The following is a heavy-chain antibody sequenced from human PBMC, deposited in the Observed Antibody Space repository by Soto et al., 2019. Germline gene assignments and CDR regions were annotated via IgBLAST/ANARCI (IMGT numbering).Heavy chain of an antibody. D-gene: IGHD3-9*01. CDR1: GGSVSTAGYS. CDR3: AASFYDNLTGYSSFDS. Sequence: SETLSLTCAVSGGSVSTAGYSWSWIRQPPGKGLEWIGYIYLSGNTYYSPSFRSRVTISVDRSKNQFSLKLNSVTAADTAVYYCAASFYDNLTGYSSFDSWGQGTLVTVSS. J-gene: IGHJ4*02. V-gene: IGHV4-30-2*01. CDR2: IYLSGNT.